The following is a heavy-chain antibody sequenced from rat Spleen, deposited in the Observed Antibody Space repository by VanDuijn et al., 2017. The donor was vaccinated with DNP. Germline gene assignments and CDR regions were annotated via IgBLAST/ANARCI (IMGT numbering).Heavy chain of an antibody. Sequence: EVKFVESGGGLVQPGRSLKLSCAASGFNFNDYWMGWVRQAPGKGLEGIGEINKESSTINYIPSLKEKITISRDNAQNTLHRQTSTLGSEDTAIYFCTRGPNYGGDSDYFDYWGQGVMVTVSS. CDR2: INKESSTI. CDR3: TRGPNYGGDSDYFDY. CDR1: GFNFNDYW. D-gene: IGHD1-11*01. J-gene: IGHJ2*01. V-gene: IGHV4-2*01.